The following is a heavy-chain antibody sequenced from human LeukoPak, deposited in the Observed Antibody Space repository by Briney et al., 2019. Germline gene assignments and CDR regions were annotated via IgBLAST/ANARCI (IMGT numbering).Heavy chain of an antibody. D-gene: IGHD7-27*01. V-gene: IGHV4-34*01. Sequence: SETLSLTCAVYGGSFSGYYWSWIRQPPGKGLEWIGEINHSGSTNYNPPLKSRVTISVDTSKNQFSLKLSSVTAADTAVYYCARVHKLWNPDYWGQGTLVTVSS. J-gene: IGHJ4*02. CDR3: ARVHKLWNPDY. CDR2: INHSGST. CDR1: GGSFSGYY.